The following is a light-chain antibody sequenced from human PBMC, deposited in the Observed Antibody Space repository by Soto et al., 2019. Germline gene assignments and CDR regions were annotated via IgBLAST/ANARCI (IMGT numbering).Light chain of an antibody. V-gene: IGLV2-14*01. CDR1: GSDVGGYNY. CDR3: SSYTSSSTSYV. Sequence: QTVLTQPASVSGSPGQSITISCTGTGSDVGGYNYVSWYQQHPGKAPKLMIVDVSNRPSGVCNRFSGSKSGNTASLTISGLQSEDEADYYCSSYTSSSTSYVFGTGTKVTVL. CDR2: DVS. J-gene: IGLJ1*01.